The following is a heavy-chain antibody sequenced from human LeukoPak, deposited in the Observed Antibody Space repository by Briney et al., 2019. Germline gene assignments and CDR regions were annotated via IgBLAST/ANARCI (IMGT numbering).Heavy chain of an antibody. CDR2: INHSGST. CDR1: GGSFSGYY. CDR3: ARGAILAVGGSSGFDY. Sequence: SETLSLTCAVYGGSFSGYYWSWIRQPPGKGLEWIGEINHSGSTNYNPSLKSRVTISVDTSKNQFSLKLSSVTAADTAVYYCARGAILAVGGSSGFDYWGQGTLVTVSS. V-gene: IGHV4-34*01. D-gene: IGHD6-19*01. J-gene: IGHJ4*02.